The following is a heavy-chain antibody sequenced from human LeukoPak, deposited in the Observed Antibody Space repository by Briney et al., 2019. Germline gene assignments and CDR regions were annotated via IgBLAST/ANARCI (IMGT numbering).Heavy chain of an antibody. CDR3: ARTGSSVYSPYDY. CDR1: GYTFPNYG. D-gene: IGHD3-22*01. V-gene: IGHV1-18*04. J-gene: IGHJ4*02. Sequence: ASVKVSCKASGYTFPNYGINWVRQAPGQGLEWMGWISPYNGNTNYAQKLQGRVTMTTDTSTSTAYMELRILRSDDTAVYYCARTGSSVYSPYDYWGQGTLVTVSS. CDR2: ISPYNGNT.